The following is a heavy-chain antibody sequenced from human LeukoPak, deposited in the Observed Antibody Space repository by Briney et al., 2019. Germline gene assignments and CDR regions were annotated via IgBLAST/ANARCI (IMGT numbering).Heavy chain of an antibody. CDR3: ARVKWDLESGEVLDI. CDR1: GGSISSYY. V-gene: IGHV4-59*01. D-gene: IGHD1-26*01. J-gene: IGHJ3*02. CDR2: IYYSGST. Sequence: SESLSLTCTVSGGSISSYYWSWIRQPPGKGLEYIGYIYYSGSTNYNPSPQSGFTISVNTSKNQLSLKLSSLTAADTPVIYCARVKWDLESGEVLDIWGQGTMVSVS.